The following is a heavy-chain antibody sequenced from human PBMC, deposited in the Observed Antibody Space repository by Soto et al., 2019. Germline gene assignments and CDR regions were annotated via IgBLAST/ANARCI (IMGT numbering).Heavy chain of an antibody. J-gene: IGHJ5*02. Sequence: SETLSLTCTVSGGSISSYYWSWIRQPPGKGLEWIGYIYYSGSTNYNPSLKSRVTISVDTSKIQFSLKLSSVTAADTAVYYCARRERYCSGGSCYSSGPSDPWGQGTLVTVSS. CDR1: GGSISSYY. CDR2: IYYSGST. CDR3: ARRERYCSGGSCYSSGPSDP. V-gene: IGHV4-59*08. D-gene: IGHD2-15*01.